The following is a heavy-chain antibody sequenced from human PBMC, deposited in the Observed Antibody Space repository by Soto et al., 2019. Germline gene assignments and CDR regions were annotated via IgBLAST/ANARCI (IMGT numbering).Heavy chain of an antibody. D-gene: IGHD3-9*01. CDR3: ARVRLRYFDWLLAAFDI. CDR2: INHSGST. J-gene: IGHJ3*02. V-gene: IGHV4-34*01. Sequence: SETLSLTCAVYGGSFSGYYWSWIRQPPGKGLEWIGEINHSGSTNYNPSLKSRVTISVDTSKNQFSLKLSSVTAADTAVYYCARVRLRYFDWLLAAFDIWGQGTMVTVSS. CDR1: GGSFSGYY.